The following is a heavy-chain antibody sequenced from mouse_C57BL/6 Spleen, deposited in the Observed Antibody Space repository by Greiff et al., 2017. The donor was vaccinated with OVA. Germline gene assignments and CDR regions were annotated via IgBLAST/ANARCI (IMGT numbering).Heavy chain of an antibody. CDR2: IYPGDGDT. V-gene: IGHV1-82*01. Sequence: VQLQQSGPELVKPGASVKISCKASGYAFSSSWMNWVKQRPGKGLEWIGRIYPGDGDTNYNGKFKGKATLTADKSSSTAYMQLSSLTSEDSAVYFCARSVVAKDWYFDVWGTGTTVTVSS. CDR1: GYAFSSSW. J-gene: IGHJ1*03. CDR3: ARSVVAKDWYFDV. D-gene: IGHD1-1*02.